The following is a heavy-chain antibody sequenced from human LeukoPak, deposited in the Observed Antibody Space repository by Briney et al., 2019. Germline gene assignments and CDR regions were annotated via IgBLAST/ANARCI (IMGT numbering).Heavy chain of an antibody. CDR2: IYSGGST. D-gene: IGHD3-16*01. V-gene: IGHV3-66*01. CDR1: EFSVGSNY. CDR3: AKDGHWGYYFDY. J-gene: IGHJ4*02. Sequence: GGSLRLSCAASEFSVGSNYMTWVRQAPGKGLEWVSLIYSGGSTYYADSVKGRFTISRDNSKNTLYLQMNSLRAEDTALYYCAKDGHWGYYFDYWGQGTLVTVSS.